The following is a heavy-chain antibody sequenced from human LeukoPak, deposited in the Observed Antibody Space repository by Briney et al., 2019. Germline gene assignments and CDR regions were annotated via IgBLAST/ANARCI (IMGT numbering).Heavy chain of an antibody. CDR2: ISSSGSTI. D-gene: IGHD6-13*01. J-gene: IGHJ1*01. CDR1: GFTFSDCY. CDR3: ASPGYSSSWYPRDEYFQH. V-gene: IGHV3-11*04. Sequence: KTGGSLRLSCAASGFTFSDCYMSWIRQAPGKGLEWVSYISSSGSTIYYADSVKGRFTISRDNAKNSLYLQMNSLRAEDTAVYYCASPGYSSSWYPRDEYFQHWGQGTLVTVSS.